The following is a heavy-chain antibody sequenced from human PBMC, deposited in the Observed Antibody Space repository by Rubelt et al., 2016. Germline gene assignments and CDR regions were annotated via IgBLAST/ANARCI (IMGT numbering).Heavy chain of an antibody. Sequence: QVQLQQWGAGLLKPSETLSLTCAVYGGSFSGYYWSWIRQPPGKGLEWIGEINHSVSTIYNPSLKGRGPISVDTAKNQVSLKLGSVTASDTAVYYCAGITVGHYFDYWGQGTLVTVSS. CDR3: AGITVGHYFDY. J-gene: IGHJ4*02. CDR1: GGSFSGYY. V-gene: IGHV4-34*01. CDR2: INHSVST. D-gene: IGHD3-16*01.